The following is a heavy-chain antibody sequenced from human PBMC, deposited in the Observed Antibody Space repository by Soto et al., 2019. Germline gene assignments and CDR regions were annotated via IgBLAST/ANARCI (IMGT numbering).Heavy chain of an antibody. Sequence: ASVKVSCKVSGYTLTELSMHWVRQAPGKGLEWMGGFDPEDGETIYAQKFQGRVTMTEDTSTDTAYMELSSLRSEDTAVYYCATWPYCSSTSCSPRTKNRFDPWGQGTLVTVSS. V-gene: IGHV1-24*01. D-gene: IGHD2-2*01. CDR2: FDPEDGET. CDR1: GYTLTELS. J-gene: IGHJ5*02. CDR3: ATWPYCSSTSCSPRTKNRFDP.